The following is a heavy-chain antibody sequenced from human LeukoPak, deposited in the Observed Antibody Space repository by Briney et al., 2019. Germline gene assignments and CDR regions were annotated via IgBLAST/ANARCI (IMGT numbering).Heavy chain of an antibody. V-gene: IGHV4-4*07. J-gene: IGHJ3*02. Sequence: SETLSLTCTVSGGSISSYYWSWIRQPAGKGLDWIGRIYTSGSTNYNPSLKSRVTISVDTSKNQFSLKLSSVTAADTAVYYCARDGGSYYAAFDIWGQGTMVTVSS. D-gene: IGHD1-26*01. CDR3: ARDGGSYYAAFDI. CDR2: IYTSGST. CDR1: GGSISSYY.